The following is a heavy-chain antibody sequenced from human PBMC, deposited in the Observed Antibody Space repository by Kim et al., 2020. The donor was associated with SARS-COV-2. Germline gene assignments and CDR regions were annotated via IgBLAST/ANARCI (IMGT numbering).Heavy chain of an antibody. CDR1: GYTFTSYG. Sequence: ASVKVSCKASGYTFTSYGISWVRQAPGQGLEWMGWISAYNGNTNYAQKLQGRVTMTTDTSTSTAYMELRSLRSDDTAVYYCARDNHSSSWYRELGYWGQGTLVTVSS. CDR3: ARDNHSSSWYRELGY. V-gene: IGHV1-18*01. D-gene: IGHD6-13*01. CDR2: ISAYNGNT. J-gene: IGHJ4*02.